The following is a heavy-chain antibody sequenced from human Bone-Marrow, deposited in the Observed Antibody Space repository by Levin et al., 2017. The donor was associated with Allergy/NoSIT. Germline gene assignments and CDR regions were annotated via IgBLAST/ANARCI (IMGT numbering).Heavy chain of an antibody. CDR1: GFTFSSYA. CDR2: ISYDGSNK. J-gene: IGHJ6*02. V-gene: IGHV3-30-3*01. D-gene: IGHD5-12*01. CDR3: AWEEGIVATISHRGSYSCGMDV. Sequence: QPGGSLRLSCAASGFTFSSYAMHWVRQAPGKGLEWVAVISYDGSNKYYADSVKGRFTSSRDNSKNTLYLQMNSLRAEDTAVYYCAWEEGIVATISHRGSYSCGMDVWGQGTTVTVSS.